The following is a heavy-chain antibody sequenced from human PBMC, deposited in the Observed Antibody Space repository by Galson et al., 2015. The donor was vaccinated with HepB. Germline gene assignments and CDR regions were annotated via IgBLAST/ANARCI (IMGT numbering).Heavy chain of an antibody. D-gene: IGHD6-13*01. Sequence: SVKVSCKASGYTFTAYNIHWVRQAPGQGLEWMGVIKPNSGITRNAQKFQGRVSMTRDTSTSTVYMEVSSLTSEDTALYYCARELNAASSLDPGGQGPLVPVAP. J-gene: IGHJ5*02. V-gene: IGHV1-46*01. CDR1: GYTFTAYN. CDR2: IKPNSGIT. CDR3: ARELNAASSLDP.